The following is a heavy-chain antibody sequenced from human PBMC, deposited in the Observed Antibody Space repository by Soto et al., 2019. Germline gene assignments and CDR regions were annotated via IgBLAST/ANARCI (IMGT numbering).Heavy chain of an antibody. V-gene: IGHV6-1*01. CDR1: GDSVSSNSAA. D-gene: IGHD2-8*02. CDR2: TYYRSKWYY. CDR3: ARSRDCTSATCLNDY. Sequence: PSQTLSLTCAISGDSVSSNSAAWNWIRQSPSRGLEWLGRTYYRSKWYYNYAVPVKSRITINPDTSKNQFSLQLNSVTPEDTAVDFCARSRDCTSATCLNDYWGPGTLVIVSS. J-gene: IGHJ4*02.